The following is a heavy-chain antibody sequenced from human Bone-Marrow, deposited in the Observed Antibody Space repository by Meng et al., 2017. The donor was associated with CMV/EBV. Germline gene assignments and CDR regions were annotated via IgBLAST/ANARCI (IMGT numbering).Heavy chain of an antibody. V-gene: IGHV1-2*02. CDR3: ARDDSGSYYGTFDH. CDR2: INPESGET. Sequence: ASVKVSCKASGYTFTGYYIHWVRQAPGQGLEWVGWINPESGETNYARQFQGRVTMTRDTSISTVFMELRRVRLDDTAVFYCARDDSGSYYGTFDHWGQGSLVTASS. CDR1: GYTFTGYY. D-gene: IGHD1-26*01. J-gene: IGHJ4*02.